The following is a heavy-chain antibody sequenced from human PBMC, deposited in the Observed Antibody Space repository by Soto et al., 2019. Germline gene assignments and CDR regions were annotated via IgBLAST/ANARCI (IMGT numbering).Heavy chain of an antibody. Sequence: LSLTCTVSGGSISSGGYYWSWIRQHPGKGLEWIGYIYYSGSTYYNPSLKSRVTISVDTSKNQFSLKLSSVTAADTAVYYCARLTSEPDYFYYWGQGTLVTVSS. J-gene: IGHJ4*02. CDR1: GGSISSGGYY. CDR2: IYYSGST. CDR3: ARLTSEPDYFYY. D-gene: IGHD1-26*01. V-gene: IGHV4-31*03.